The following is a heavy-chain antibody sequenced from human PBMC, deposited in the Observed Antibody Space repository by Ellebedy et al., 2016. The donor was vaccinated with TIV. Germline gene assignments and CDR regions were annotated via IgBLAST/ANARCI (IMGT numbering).Heavy chain of an antibody. D-gene: IGHD1-26*01. V-gene: IGHV3-30-3*01. Sequence: GGSLRLXXAASGFTFDTYTMHWVRQAPGKGLEWVTAISYDGTKKYYADSVKGRFTISRDNSKNTLDLQMNSLRADDMAVYYCAAAQWELLGWGQGTLVTVSS. CDR3: AAAQWELLG. J-gene: IGHJ4*02. CDR1: GFTFDTYT. CDR2: ISYDGTKK.